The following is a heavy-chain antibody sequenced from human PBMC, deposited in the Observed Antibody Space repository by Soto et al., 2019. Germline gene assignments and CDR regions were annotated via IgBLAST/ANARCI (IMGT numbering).Heavy chain of an antibody. CDR1: GFSFGSYV. D-gene: IGHD1-26*01. V-gene: IGHV3-33*05. CDR2: ISYDGDKT. CDR3: SRVAGATDYCDE. J-gene: IGHJ4*02. Sequence: QVELVESGGGVVQPGRSLRLSCAASGFSFGSYVMNWVRQAPGKGLECVAVISYDGDKTYYADSVKGRFTISRDNSKSTLYLQMISPRADDTAIYYCSRVAGATDYCDEWGQVALVTVSS.